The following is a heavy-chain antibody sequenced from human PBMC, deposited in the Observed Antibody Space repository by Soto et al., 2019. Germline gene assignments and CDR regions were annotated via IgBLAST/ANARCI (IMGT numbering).Heavy chain of an antibody. CDR1: RGTFSSYA. CDR2: IIPIFGTA. V-gene: IGHV1-69*12. J-gene: IGHJ4*02. Sequence: QVQLVQSGAEVKKPGSSVKVSCKASRGTFSSYAISWVRQAPGQGLEWMGGIIPIFGTANYAQKFQGRVTLTADEYTSTAYMELSSLRSEDTAVYYCARDPLHDYQSRDFDYWGQGTLVTVSS. CDR3: ARDPLHDYQSRDFDY. D-gene: IGHD4-17*01.